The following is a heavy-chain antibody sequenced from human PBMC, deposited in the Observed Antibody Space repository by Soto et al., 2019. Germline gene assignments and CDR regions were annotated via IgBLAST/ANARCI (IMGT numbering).Heavy chain of an antibody. CDR3: ARDLRVRYCSSTSCWNYYYYGMDV. D-gene: IGHD2-2*01. CDR2: VSAYNGNT. J-gene: IGHJ6*02. CDR1: GYTLTGYY. Sequence: ASVKCTCKASGYTLTGYYMRWVRQAPGQGLEGMGWVSAYNGNTNYAQKLQGRVTMTTDTSTSTAYMELRSLRSDDTAVYYCARDLRVRYCSSTSCWNYYYYGMDVWGQGTTVTVSS. V-gene: IGHV1-18*04.